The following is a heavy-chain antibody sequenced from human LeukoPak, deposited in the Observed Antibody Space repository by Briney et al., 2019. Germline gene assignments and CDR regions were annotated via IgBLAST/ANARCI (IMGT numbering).Heavy chain of an antibody. CDR2: IGTAGDT. D-gene: IGHD1-26*01. CDR1: GFTFSSYD. J-gene: IGHJ3*02. Sequence: GGSLRLSCAASGFTFSSYDMHWVHQATGKGLEWVSAIGTAGDTYYPGSVKGRFTISRENAKNSLYLQMNSLRAGDTAVYYCARVGATFAFDIWGRGTMVTVSS. V-gene: IGHV3-13*01. CDR3: ARVGATFAFDI.